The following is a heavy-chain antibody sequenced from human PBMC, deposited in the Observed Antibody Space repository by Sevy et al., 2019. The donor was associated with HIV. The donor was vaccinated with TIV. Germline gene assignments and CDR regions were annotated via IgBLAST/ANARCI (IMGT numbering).Heavy chain of an antibody. J-gene: IGHJ6*02. CDR2: LYDTGST. D-gene: IGHD3-9*01. CDR3: AREGGLVDYGMDV. Sequence: SETLSLTCTVSGGSMGSYYWTWIRQPPGKGLEWIGYLYDTGSTNYNPSLEMRVTISIDTSKNQFSLNLGYVTAADTAVYYCAREGGLVDYGMDVWGQGITVTVSS. V-gene: IGHV4-59*01. CDR1: GGSMGSYY.